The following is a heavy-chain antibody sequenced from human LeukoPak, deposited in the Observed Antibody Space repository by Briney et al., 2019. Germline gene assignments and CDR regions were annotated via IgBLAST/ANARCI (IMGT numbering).Heavy chain of an antibody. CDR3: ARRELAGSTAYFDY. Sequence: ASVKVSCKASGYTFTSYSIHWVRQAPGQGLEWMGIINPSGGSTYYAQDLQGRVTMTRDTSTSTVYMELSSLRSEDTAVYYCARRELAGSTAYFDYWGQGTLVTVSS. V-gene: IGHV1-46*01. CDR2: INPSGGST. J-gene: IGHJ4*02. D-gene: IGHD1-26*01. CDR1: GYTFTSYS.